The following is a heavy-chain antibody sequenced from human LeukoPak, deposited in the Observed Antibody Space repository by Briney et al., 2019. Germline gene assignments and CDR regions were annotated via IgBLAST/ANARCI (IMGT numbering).Heavy chain of an antibody. D-gene: IGHD6-13*01. J-gene: IGHJ5*02. V-gene: IGHV4-39*01. Sequence: PSETLSLTCSDSGGSISSSTYYWGWIRQPPGKGLEWIGNIYNSGSTYYNPSLKSRVTISVDTSKNQFSLKLSSVTAADTAVYYCARQAYSSNLGWFDPWGQGTLVTVSS. CDR3: ARQAYSSNLGWFDP. CDR1: GGSISSSTYY. CDR2: IYNSGST.